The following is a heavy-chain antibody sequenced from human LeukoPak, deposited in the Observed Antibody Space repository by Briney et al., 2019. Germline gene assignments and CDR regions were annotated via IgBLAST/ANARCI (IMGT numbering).Heavy chain of an antibody. CDR2: ISGSGGST. CDR1: GFTFSNFG. CDR3: ARNGGDY. V-gene: IGHV3-23*01. J-gene: IGHJ4*02. Sequence: QSGGTLRLSCAASGFTFSNFGMSWVRQAPGKGLEWVSVISGSGGSTYYADSVKGRFTISRDNSKNTLYLQMNSLRAEDAAVYYCARNGGDYWGQGTLVTVSS.